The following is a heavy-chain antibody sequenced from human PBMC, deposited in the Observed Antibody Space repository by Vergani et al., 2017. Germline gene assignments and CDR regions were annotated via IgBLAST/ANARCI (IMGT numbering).Heavy chain of an antibody. CDR2: IKQDGSEK. CDR1: GFTFSSYW. V-gene: IGHV3-7*01. D-gene: IGHD6-13*01. Sequence: VQLVESGGGVVQPGGSLRLSCAASGFTFSSYWMSWVRQAPGKGLEWVANIKQDGSEKYYVDSVKGRFTISRDNAKNSLYLQMNSLRAEDTAVYYCARAAEGTAYSSSWYWEPFDYWGQGTLVTVSS. CDR3: ARAAEGTAYSSSWYWEPFDY. J-gene: IGHJ4*02.